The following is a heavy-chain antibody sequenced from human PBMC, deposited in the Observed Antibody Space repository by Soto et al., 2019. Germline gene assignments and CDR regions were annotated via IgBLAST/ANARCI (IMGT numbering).Heavy chain of an antibody. CDR3: ARGPSGDKVHY. D-gene: IGHD7-27*01. CDR2: IFDSGTT. CDR1: GGSITSDYSC. J-gene: IGHJ4*02. V-gene: IGHV4-30-4*01. Sequence: QVQLQESGPGLVKPSQTLSLTCTVSGGSITSDYSCWSWIRQPPGEGLEWIGHIFDSGTTYTNPSLRGQVAISLATSKNHFSLTLSSVTAAATAVYYCARGPSGDKVHYWGQGALVTVSS.